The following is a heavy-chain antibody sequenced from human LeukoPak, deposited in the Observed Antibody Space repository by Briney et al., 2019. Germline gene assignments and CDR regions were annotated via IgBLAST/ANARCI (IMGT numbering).Heavy chain of an antibody. V-gene: IGHV4-30-2*01. CDR2: INHSGST. CDR3: ARGRASFWSGYYPLLLYFDY. J-gene: IGHJ4*02. D-gene: IGHD3-3*01. Sequence: SQTLSLTCTVSGGSISSGGYYWSWIRQPPGKGLEWIGEINHSGSTNYNPSLKSRVTISVDTSKNQFSLKLSSVTAADTAVYYCARGRASFWSGYYPLLLYFDYWGQGTLVTVSS. CDR1: GGSISSGGYY.